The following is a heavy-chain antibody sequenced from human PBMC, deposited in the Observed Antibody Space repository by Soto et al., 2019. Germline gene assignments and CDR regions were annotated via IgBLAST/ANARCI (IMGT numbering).Heavy chain of an antibody. Sequence: GESLKISCKGSGYSFTSYWIGWVGQMPGNGLEWMGIIYPGDSGTRYNPSLQGQVAISADKSISTAYLQGRGLKASDTAMYYCASCVLTGDHLAPSGGMDVWGQGTTVTVS. CDR2: IYPGDSGT. CDR3: ASCVLTGDHLAPSGGMDV. CDR1: GYSFTSYW. D-gene: IGHD3-9*01. V-gene: IGHV5-51*01. J-gene: IGHJ6*02.